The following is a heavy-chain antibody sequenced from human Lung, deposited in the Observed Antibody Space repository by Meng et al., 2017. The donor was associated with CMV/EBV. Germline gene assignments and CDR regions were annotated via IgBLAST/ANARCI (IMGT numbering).Heavy chain of an antibody. J-gene: IGHJ4*02. CDR2: IYHSGST. CDR1: GGSSSSSNW. V-gene: IGHV4-4*02. CDR3: ASFPPPGKQWLVTYY. Sequence: LLASGPRLVKPWGTLALTVAVAGGSSSSSNWWSWVRQPPGKGLEWLWEIYHSGSTNYNPSLKSRVTISVDKSKNQFSLKLSAVTAADTAVYYCASFPPPGKQWLVTYYWGQGTLVTVSS. D-gene: IGHD6-19*01.